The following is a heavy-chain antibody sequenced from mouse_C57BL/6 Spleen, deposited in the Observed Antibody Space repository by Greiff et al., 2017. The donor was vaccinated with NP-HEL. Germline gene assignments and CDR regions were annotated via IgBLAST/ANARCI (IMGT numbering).Heavy chain of an antibody. CDR3: ARVATVVAKGYFDY. V-gene: IGHV1-26*01. CDR1: GYTFTDYY. Sequence: EVQLQQSGPELVKPGASVKISCKASGYTFTDYYMNWVKQSHGKSLEWIGDINPNNGGTSYNQKFKGKATLTVDKSSSTAYMELRSLTSEDSAVYYCARVATVVAKGYFDYWGQGTTLTVSS. CDR2: INPNNGGT. D-gene: IGHD1-1*01. J-gene: IGHJ2*01.